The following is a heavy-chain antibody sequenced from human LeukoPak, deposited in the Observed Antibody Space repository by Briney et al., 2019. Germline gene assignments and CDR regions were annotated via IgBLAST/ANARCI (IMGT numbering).Heavy chain of an antibody. J-gene: IGHJ6*03. Sequence: PGGSLRLSCAASGFTFSSYSMNWVRQAPGKGLEWVSSISSSSSYIYYADSVKGRFTISRDNAKNSLYLQMNSLRAEDTAVYYCARDYDFWSGYSPYYYMDVWGEGTTVTVSS. D-gene: IGHD3-3*01. CDR3: ARDYDFWSGYSPYYYMDV. CDR1: GFTFSSYS. V-gene: IGHV3-21*01. CDR2: ISSSSSYI.